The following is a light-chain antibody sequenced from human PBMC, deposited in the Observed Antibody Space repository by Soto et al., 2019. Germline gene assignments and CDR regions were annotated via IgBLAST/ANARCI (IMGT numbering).Light chain of an antibody. V-gene: IGLV1-47*01. Sequence: QSVLTQPPSASGTPGQRVTISCSGSSSNIGSNYVYWYQQLPGTAPNLLIYRNNQQPSGVPDRFSGAKSGTSASLAISGLRSEDEADYYCAAWDDSLSGYVFGTGTKVTVL. CDR1: SSNIGSNY. J-gene: IGLJ1*01. CDR3: AAWDDSLSGYV. CDR2: RNN.